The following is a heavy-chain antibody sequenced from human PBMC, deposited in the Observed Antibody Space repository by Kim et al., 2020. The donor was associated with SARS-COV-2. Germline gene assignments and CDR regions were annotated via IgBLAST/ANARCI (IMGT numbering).Heavy chain of an antibody. D-gene: IGHD3-9*01. V-gene: IGHV3-48*02. J-gene: IGHJ5*02. CDR2: I. CDR3: ARDFDWAVDL. Sequence: IYYADSVKGRFTISRDNAKNALYLQMNSLRDGDTAVYFCARDFDWAVDLWGQGTLVTVSS.